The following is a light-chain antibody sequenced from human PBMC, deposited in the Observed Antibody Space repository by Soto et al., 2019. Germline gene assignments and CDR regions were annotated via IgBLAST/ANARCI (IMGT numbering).Light chain of an antibody. V-gene: IGKV1-5*03. CDR1: QSVSIW. Sequence: DIQMTQSPSTLSASEGDRVTISCRASQSVSIWLAWYQQKPGRAPKLLIYKSSILESGVPSRFSGSGSGTEFTLPISSLQPDDFATYYCQQFNTSPWTFGQGTKVEIK. J-gene: IGKJ1*01. CDR3: QQFNTSPWT. CDR2: KSS.